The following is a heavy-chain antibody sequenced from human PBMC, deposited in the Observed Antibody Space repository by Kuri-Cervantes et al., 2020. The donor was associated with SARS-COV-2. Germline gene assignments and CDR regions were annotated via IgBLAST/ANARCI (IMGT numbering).Heavy chain of an antibody. CDR3: AREGSSPTLFQH. J-gene: IGHJ1*01. D-gene: IGHD2-2*01. CDR2: ISSSSSYI. CDR1: GFTFSSYS. Sequence: GESLKISCTASGFTFSSYSMNWVRQAPGKGLEWVSSISSSSSYIYYADSVKGRFTISRDNAKNSLYLQMNSLRAEDTAVYYCAREGSSPTLFQHWGQGTLVTGYS. V-gene: IGHV3-21*01.